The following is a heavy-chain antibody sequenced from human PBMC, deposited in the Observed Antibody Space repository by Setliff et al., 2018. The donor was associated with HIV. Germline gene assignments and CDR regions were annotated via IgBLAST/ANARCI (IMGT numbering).Heavy chain of an antibody. Sequence: GGSLRLSCAASGFTFSNYRMNWVRQAPGKGLEWLSYISSSGTTIRYADSVKGRFTISRDNAKNSLYLQMNSLRAEDTAVYYCARDGLEGDMAGRQRTYAFGYWGQGTLVTVSS. J-gene: IGHJ4*02. V-gene: IGHV3-48*01. D-gene: IGHD2-15*01. CDR1: GFTFSNYR. CDR3: ARDGLEGDMAGRQRTYAFGY. CDR2: ISSSGTTI.